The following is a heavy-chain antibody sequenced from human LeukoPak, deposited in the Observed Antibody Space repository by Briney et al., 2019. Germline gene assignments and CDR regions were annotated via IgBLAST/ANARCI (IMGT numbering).Heavy chain of an antibody. V-gene: IGHV1-69*06. J-gene: IGHJ6*03. Sequence: RASVKVSCKASGGTFSSYAISWVRQAPGQGLEWMGGIIPIFGTANYAQKFQGRVTITADKSTSTAYMELSSLRAEDTAVYYCARGYGYATGWFGGGARNYYYYYMDVWGKGTTVIISS. CDR3: ARGYGYATGWFGGGARNYYYYYMDV. CDR1: GGTFSSYA. CDR2: IIPIFGTA. D-gene: IGHD3-16*01.